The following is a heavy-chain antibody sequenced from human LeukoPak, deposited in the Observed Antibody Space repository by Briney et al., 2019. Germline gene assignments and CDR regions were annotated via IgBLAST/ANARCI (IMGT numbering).Heavy chain of an antibody. D-gene: IGHD3-10*01. V-gene: IGHV1-24*01. CDR1: GYTLIDLS. J-gene: IGHJ3*02. Sequence: ASVKVSCKVSGYTLIDLSMHWVRQAPGKGLEWMGGFDPVDGKTNYAQTFQGRVTMTEDTSIDTAFMELSGLTSEDTAVYYCATSFGDKYSYGVFHIWGQGTLVTVSS. CDR3: ATSFGDKYSYGVFHI. CDR2: FDPVDGKT.